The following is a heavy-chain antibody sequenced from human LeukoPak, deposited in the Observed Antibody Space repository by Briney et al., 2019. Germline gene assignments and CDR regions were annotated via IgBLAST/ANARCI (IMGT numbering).Heavy chain of an antibody. D-gene: IGHD3-22*01. J-gene: IGHJ3*02. CDR3: AKNYHDSSGPFSWAFHM. CDR2: ALSGGTTT. Sequence: GGSLRLSCAASGFTFRIYAMTWVRQAPGKGPEWFSGALSGGTTTYYADSVKGRFTISRDNYKGILFLQMNSLRAEDTAVYYCAKNYHDSSGPFSWAFHMWGQGTTVTVSS. CDR1: GFTFRIYA. V-gene: IGHV3-23*01.